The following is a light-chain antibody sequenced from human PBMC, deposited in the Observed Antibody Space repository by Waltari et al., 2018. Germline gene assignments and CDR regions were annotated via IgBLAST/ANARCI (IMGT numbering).Light chain of an antibody. CDR1: QDIDTY. J-gene: IGKJ1*01. V-gene: IGKV1D-8*01. Sequence: VIRMTQSPSLLSASTGDRVTISCRMSQDIDTYLAWYQQTPGKAPKLLIYGASTLQSGVPSRFSGSGSGTDFTLTISCLQSEDFATYYCQQYYGFPWTFGQGTKVEIK. CDR3: QQYYGFPWT. CDR2: GAS.